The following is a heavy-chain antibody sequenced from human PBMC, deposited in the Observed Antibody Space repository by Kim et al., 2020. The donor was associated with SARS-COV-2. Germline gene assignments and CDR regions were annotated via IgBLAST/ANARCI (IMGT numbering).Heavy chain of an antibody. J-gene: IGHJ4*02. CDR2: INHSGST. V-gene: IGHV4-34*01. Sequence: SETLSLTCAVYGGSFSGYYWSWIRQPPGKGLEWIGEINHSGSTNYNPSLKSRVTISVDTSKNQFSLKLSSVTAADTAVYYCARGRPITMVRGVINPKNYFDYWGQGTLVTVSS. CDR3: ARGRPITMVRGVINPKNYFDY. CDR1: GGSFSGYY. D-gene: IGHD3-10*01.